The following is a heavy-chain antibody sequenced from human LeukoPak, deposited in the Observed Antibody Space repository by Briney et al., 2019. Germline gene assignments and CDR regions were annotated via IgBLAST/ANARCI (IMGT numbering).Heavy chain of an antibody. CDR2: IYYSGST. D-gene: IGHD6-6*01. J-gene: IGHJ4*02. V-gene: IGHV4-31*03. CDR1: GGSISSGGYY. Sequence: SQTLSLTCTVSGGSISSGGYYWSWIRQHPGKGLEWIGYIYYSGSTYYNPSLKSRVTISVDTSKNQFSLKLSSVTAADTAVYYCARVKRYSSSPAFDYWGQGTLVTVSS. CDR3: ARVKRYSSSPAFDY.